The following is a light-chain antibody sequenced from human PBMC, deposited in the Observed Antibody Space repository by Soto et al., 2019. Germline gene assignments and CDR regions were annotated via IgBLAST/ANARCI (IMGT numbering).Light chain of an antibody. Sequence: QSVLTQPPSASGTPGQRVSISCSGGRSNIGSNLVSWYQQLPGTAPKLLLYFNDQRPSGVPDRFSGSKSGTSASLAVSELQSGDEADYFCASWDDSLKGVLFGGVTKVTVL. CDR1: RSNIGSNL. CDR3: ASWDDSLKGVL. J-gene: IGLJ3*02. V-gene: IGLV1-44*01. CDR2: FND.